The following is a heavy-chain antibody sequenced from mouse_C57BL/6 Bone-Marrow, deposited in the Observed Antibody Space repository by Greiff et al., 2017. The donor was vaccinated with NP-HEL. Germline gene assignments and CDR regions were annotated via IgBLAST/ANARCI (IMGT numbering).Heavy chain of an antibody. CDR3: TFLLPFAY. V-gene: IGHV14-4*01. J-gene: IGHJ3*01. CDR1: GFNIKDDY. D-gene: IGHD1-1*01. CDR2: IDPETGDT. Sequence: VQLQQSGAELVRPGASVKLSCTASGFNIKDDYMHWVKQRPEQGLEWIGWIDPETGDTEYASKFQGKATITADTSSNTAYLQLSSLTSEDTAVYYCTFLLPFAYWGQGTLVTVSA.